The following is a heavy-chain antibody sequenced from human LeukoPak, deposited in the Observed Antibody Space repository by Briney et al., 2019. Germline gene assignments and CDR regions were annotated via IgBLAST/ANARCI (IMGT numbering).Heavy chain of an antibody. D-gene: IGHD5-24*01. CDR2: IYYSGST. CDR3: ASRSPDGYNSGY. J-gene: IGHJ4*02. V-gene: IGHV4-39*01. CDR1: GDSISNSSYY. Sequence: PSETLSLTCTVSGDSISNSSYYWGWIRQPPGKGLEWIGSIYYSGSTYYNPSLKSRVTISVDTSKNQFSLKLSSVTAADTAVYYCASRSPDGYNSGYWGQGTLVTVSS.